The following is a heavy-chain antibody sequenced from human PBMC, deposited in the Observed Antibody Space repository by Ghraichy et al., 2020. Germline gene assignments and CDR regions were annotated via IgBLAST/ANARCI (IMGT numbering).Heavy chain of an antibody. CDR2: ISAYNGNT. CDR3: ARASKYYDFWSEYYYGMDV. D-gene: IGHD3-3*01. Sequence: AAVKVSCKASGYTFTSYGISWVRQAPGQGLEWMGWISAYNGNTNYAQKLQGRVTMTTDTSTSTAYMELRSLRSDDTAVYYCARASKYYDFWSEYYYGMDVWGQGTTVTVSS. V-gene: IGHV1-18*01. J-gene: IGHJ6*02. CDR1: GYTFTSYG.